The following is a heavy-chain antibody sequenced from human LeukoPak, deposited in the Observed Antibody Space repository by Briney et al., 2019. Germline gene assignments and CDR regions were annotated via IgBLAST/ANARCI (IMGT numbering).Heavy chain of an antibody. Sequence: GRSLRLSCAASGFTFNDYAMHWIRQAPGKGLEWVSIITWNSGSIAYADSVKGRFTISRDNAKNSLYLQMNSLRPGDTALYYCAKGRGSSGGYSLDYWGQGTLVTVSS. V-gene: IGHV3-9*01. CDR3: AKGRGSSGGYSLDY. CDR2: ITWNSGSI. CDR1: GFTFNDYA. J-gene: IGHJ4*02. D-gene: IGHD6-19*01.